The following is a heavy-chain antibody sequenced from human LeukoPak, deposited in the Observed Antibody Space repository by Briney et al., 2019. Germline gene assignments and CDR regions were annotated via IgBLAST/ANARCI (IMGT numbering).Heavy chain of an antibody. J-gene: IGHJ4*02. D-gene: IGHD3-16*01. CDR3: ARFPFTFGGVPYYFDY. Sequence: GESLKISCKGSGYSFTSYWIGWVRQMPGKGLEWMGIIYPGDSDTRYSPSFQGQVTISADKSISPAYLQWSSLKASDTAMYYCARFPFTFGGVPYYFDYWGQGTLVTVSS. V-gene: IGHV5-51*01. CDR2: IYPGDSDT. CDR1: GYSFTSYW.